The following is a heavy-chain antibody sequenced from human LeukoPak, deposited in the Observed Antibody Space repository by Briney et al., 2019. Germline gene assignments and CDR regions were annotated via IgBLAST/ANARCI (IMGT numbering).Heavy chain of an antibody. CDR1: GYTFSSYG. J-gene: IGHJ4*02. D-gene: IGHD1-20*01. CDR3: ARDTITGTGVSIDY. Sequence: SVKVSCKASGYTFSSYGISWVRQAPGQGLEWMGGIIPIFGTANYAQKFQGRVTITTDESTSTAYMELSSLRSEDTAVYYCARDTITGTGVSIDYWGQGTLVTVSS. CDR2: IIPIFGTA. V-gene: IGHV1-69*05.